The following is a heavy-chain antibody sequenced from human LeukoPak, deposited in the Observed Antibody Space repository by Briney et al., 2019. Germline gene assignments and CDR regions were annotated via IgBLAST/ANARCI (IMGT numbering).Heavy chain of an antibody. CDR2: VYSGGST. CDR1: GFTVSSNY. V-gene: IGHV3-66*01. J-gene: IGHJ4*02. Sequence: GGSLRLSCAASGFTVSSNYMSWVRQAPGKGLEWVSVVYSGGSTYYPVSVKCRFTISSDNPKNTLYLQMNSLKAEDTAVYYCAREGHYYGSGSYYNETYSVDYWGQGTLVTVSS. CDR3: AREGHYYGSGSYYNETYSVDY. D-gene: IGHD3-10*01.